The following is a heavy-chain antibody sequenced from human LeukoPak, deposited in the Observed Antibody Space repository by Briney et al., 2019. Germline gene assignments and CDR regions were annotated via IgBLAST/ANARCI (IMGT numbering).Heavy chain of an antibody. CDR2: ISAYNGNT. Sequence: ASGNVSCKASGYTFTRYGISGVRQAPGQELEWMGWISAYNGNTNYGQKLQGRVTMTTDTSTSTAYMELRSLRSDDTAVYYCARGGYLTGSLDAFDIWGQGTMVTVSS. J-gene: IGHJ3*02. CDR3: ARGGYLTGSLDAFDI. D-gene: IGHD3-9*01. CDR1: GYTFTRYG. V-gene: IGHV1-18*01.